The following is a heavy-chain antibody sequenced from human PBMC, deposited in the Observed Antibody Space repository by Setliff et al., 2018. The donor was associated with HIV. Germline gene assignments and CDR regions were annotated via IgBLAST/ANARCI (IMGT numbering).Heavy chain of an antibody. D-gene: IGHD6-13*01. CDR3: ARKGSSSRSQEYYYDF. CDR1: GGSISSYY. Sequence: LSLTCTVSGGSISSYYWSWIRQPPGKGLEWLGHIYSSGSTNYNPSLKSRVTISVDTSKNQFSLKLYSVTALDTAVYYCARKGSSSRSQEYYYDFWGQGTLVTVS. J-gene: IGHJ4*02. CDR2: IYSSGST. V-gene: IGHV4-4*09.